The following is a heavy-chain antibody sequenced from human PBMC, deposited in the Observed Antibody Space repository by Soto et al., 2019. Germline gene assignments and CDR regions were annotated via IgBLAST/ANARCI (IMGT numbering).Heavy chain of an antibody. Sequence: QLQLQESGPGLVKPSETLSLTCTVSGGSISSRGYYWGWIRQPPGKGLEGIGTSYYSGSTYYNPSLKSRVTISVDTSKNQFSLKLSSVTAADTAVYYCATSNWFDPWGQGTLVTVSS. CDR1: GGSISSRGYY. V-gene: IGHV4-39*01. CDR2: SYYSGST. CDR3: ATSNWFDP. J-gene: IGHJ5*02.